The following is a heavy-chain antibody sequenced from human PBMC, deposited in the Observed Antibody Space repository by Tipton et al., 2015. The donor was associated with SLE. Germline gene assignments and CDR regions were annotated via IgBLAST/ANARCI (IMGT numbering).Heavy chain of an antibody. CDR3: ANLSSGWYNY. CDR1: GGSISSHY. D-gene: IGHD6-19*01. J-gene: IGHJ4*02. CDR2: IYYSGST. Sequence: TLSLTCTVSGGSISSHYWSWIRQPPGKGLEWIGYIYYSGSTNYNPSLKSRVTISVDTSKNQFSLKLSSVTAADTAVYYCANLSSGWYNYWGQGTLVTVSS. V-gene: IGHV4-59*08.